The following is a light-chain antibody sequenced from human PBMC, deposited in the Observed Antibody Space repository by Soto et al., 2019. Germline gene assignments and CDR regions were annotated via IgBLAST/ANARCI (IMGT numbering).Light chain of an antibody. V-gene: IGKV3-20*01. CDR2: GAS. CDR3: QQYGSSLLT. CDR1: QSVSSNF. Sequence: EIVLTQSPATLSLSPGERATLSCRASQSVSSNFLTWYQQKPGQAPRLLIYGASSRATGIPDRFSGSGSGTDFTLTISRLESEDFAVYYCQQYGSSLLTFGGGTKVEIK. J-gene: IGKJ4*01.